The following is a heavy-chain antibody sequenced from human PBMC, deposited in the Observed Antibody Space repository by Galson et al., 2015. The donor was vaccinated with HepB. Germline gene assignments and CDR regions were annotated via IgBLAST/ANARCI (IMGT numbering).Heavy chain of an antibody. D-gene: IGHD5-18*01. CDR3: AKGYGLFDS. CDR1: RFAFDTHA. CDR2: ISGNGDST. Sequence: SLRLSCAASRFAFDTHAMSWVRQAPGRGLEWISGISGNGDSTFYADSVKGRFTVSRDNSNNMSYLQMNSLRAEDAGLYFCAKGYGLFDSWGQGILVTVSS. V-gene: IGHV3-23*01. J-gene: IGHJ5*01.